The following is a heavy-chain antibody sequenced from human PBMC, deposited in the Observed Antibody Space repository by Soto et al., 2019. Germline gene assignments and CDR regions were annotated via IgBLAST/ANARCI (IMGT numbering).Heavy chain of an antibody. J-gene: IGHJ5*02. D-gene: IGHD3-3*01. CDR2: ISGSSGYI. Sequence: GGSLRLTXAVSGFTFSDYSLSWVRQAPGKGLEWVSSISGSSGYIYYADSVKGRFTISRDNAKNSLYLQMNSLRADDTAVYYCARERITIFGVSSPNWFDAWGQGTLVTVSS. CDR3: ARERITIFGVSSPNWFDA. V-gene: IGHV3-21*01. CDR1: GFTFSDYS.